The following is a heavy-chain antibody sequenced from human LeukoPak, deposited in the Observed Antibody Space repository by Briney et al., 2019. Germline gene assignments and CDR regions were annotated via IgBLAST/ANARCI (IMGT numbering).Heavy chain of an antibody. CDR1: GFTFSSYS. D-gene: IGHD2-2*01. Sequence: PGGSLRLSCAASGFTFSSYSMNWVRQAPGKGLEWVSSISSSSSYIYYADSVKGRFTISRDNAKNSLYLQMNSLRAEDTAVYYCARTYCSSTSCYVGIDYWGQGTLVTVSS. V-gene: IGHV3-21*01. CDR2: ISSSSSYI. J-gene: IGHJ4*02. CDR3: ARTYCSSTSCYVGIDY.